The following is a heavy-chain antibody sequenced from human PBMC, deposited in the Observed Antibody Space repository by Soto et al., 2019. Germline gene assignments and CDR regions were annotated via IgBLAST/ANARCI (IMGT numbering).Heavy chain of an antibody. Sequence: SETLSLTCTVSGGSINNHHWSWVRQPPGRGLEWIGYIYSSGTTRYNPSLNSRVSIPVDTSRNQFSLRLTSVTAADTAIYYCSKNRFAFNPWGQGTLVTVSS. CDR2: IYSSGTT. CDR3: SKNRFAFNP. CDR1: GGSINNHH. D-gene: IGHD3-3*01. V-gene: IGHV4-59*11. J-gene: IGHJ5*02.